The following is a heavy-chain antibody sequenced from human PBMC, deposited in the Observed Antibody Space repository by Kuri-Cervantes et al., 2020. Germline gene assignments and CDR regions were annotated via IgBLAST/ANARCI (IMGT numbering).Heavy chain of an antibody. CDR2: ISADNGNT. V-gene: IGHV1-18*01. CDR3: ARDLYRGAVAGGGWWYFQH. J-gene: IGHJ1*01. D-gene: IGHD6-19*01. Sequence: ASVKVSCKASGYAFSMYGISWVRQAPGQGLEWMGWISADNGNTDYAQKLQGRVTMTTDTSTSTVYMELRSLRSDDTAVYYCARDLYRGAVAGGGWWYFQHWGQGTLVTVSS. CDR1: GYAFSMYG.